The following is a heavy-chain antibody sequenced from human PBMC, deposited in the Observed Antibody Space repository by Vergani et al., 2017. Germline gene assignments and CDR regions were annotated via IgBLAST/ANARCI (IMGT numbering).Heavy chain of an antibody. CDR2: IWYDGSNK. CDR1: GFTFSSYG. V-gene: IGHV3-33*01. J-gene: IGHJ4*02. CDR3: ARGGHGYSYGPYGTAFDY. D-gene: IGHD5-18*01. Sequence: QVQLVESGGGVVQPGRSLRLSCAASGFTFSSYGMHWVRQAPGKGLEWAAVIWYDGSNKYYADSVKGRFTISRDNSKNTLYLQMNSLRAEDTAVYYCARGGHGYSYGPYGTAFDYWGQGTLVTVSS.